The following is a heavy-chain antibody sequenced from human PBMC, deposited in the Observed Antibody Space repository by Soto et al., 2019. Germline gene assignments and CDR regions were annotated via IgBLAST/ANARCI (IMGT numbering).Heavy chain of an antibody. J-gene: IGHJ4*02. CDR2: IYYSGST. D-gene: IGHD3-10*01. Sequence: QVQLQESGPGLVKPSQTLSLTCTVSGGSISSGGYYWSWIRQHPGKGLEWIGYIYYSGSTYYNPCLKSRVTISVDTSKNQFSLKLSSVTAADTAVYYCASLSFGCRRFGSCYFDYWGQGTLVTVSS. V-gene: IGHV4-31*03. CDR3: ASLSFGCRRFGSCYFDY. CDR1: GGSISSGGYY.